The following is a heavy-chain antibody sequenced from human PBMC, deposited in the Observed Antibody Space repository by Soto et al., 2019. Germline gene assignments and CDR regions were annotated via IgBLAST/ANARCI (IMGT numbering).Heavy chain of an antibody. V-gene: IGHV4-31*03. CDR2: IYYSGST. CDR1: GVSISSGGYY. J-gene: IGHJ4*02. CDR3: ARVPPQMAPDY. Sequence: SETLSLTCTVSGVSISSGGYYWSWIRQHPGKGLEWIGYIYYSGSTYYNPSLKSRVTISVDTSKNQFSLKLSSVTAADTAVYYCARVPPQMAPDYWGQGTLVTVS.